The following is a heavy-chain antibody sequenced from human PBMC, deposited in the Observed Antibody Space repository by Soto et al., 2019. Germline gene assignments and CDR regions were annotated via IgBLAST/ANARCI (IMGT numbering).Heavy chain of an antibody. CDR3: VRAPSTDPDF. D-gene: IGHD4-17*01. CDR1: GGTFSSYA. Sequence: GASVKVSCKASGGTFSSYAISWVRQAPGQGLEWMGGIIPIFGTANYAQKFQGRVTITADESTSTAYMELSSLRSEDTAVYFCVRAPSTDPDFWGQGTLVTVSS. CDR2: IIPIFGTA. V-gene: IGHV1-69*13. J-gene: IGHJ4*02.